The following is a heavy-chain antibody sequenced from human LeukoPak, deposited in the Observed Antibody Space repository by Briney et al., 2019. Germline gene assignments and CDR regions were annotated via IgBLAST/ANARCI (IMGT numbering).Heavy chain of an antibody. CDR3: ARALEWELPEFFDY. J-gene: IGHJ4*02. CDR2: ISGSGGST. D-gene: IGHD1-26*01. Sequence: GGSLRLSCAASGFTFSSYGMSWVRQAPGKGLEWVSAISGSGGSTYYADSVKGRFTISRDNSKNTLYLQMNSLRAEDTAVYYCARALEWELPEFFDYWGQGTLVTVSS. CDR1: GFTFSSYG. V-gene: IGHV3-23*01.